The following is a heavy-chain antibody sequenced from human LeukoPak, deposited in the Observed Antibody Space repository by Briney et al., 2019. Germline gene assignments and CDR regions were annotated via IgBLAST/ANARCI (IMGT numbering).Heavy chain of an antibody. J-gene: IGHJ4*02. CDR1: GFTFSDYE. V-gene: IGHV3-48*03. CDR3: AREALSGVVVPAALDY. D-gene: IGHD2-2*01. CDR2: ISSASNTI. Sequence: GGSLRLSCAASGFTFSDYEMSWVRQAPGKGLEWVSYISSASNTIYYADSVRGRFTISRDSAKKSLYLQMSSLRTDDTAIYYCAREALSGVVVPAALDYWGQGTLVTVSS.